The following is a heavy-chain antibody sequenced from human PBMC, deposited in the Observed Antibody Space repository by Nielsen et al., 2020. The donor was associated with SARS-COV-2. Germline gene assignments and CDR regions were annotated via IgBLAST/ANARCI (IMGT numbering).Heavy chain of an antibody. V-gene: IGHV3-23*03. J-gene: IGHJ4*02. Sequence: GESLKISCGASGFIFNRYVMSWVRQAPGKGLEWVSLIYGDSSSTYYVDSVKGRFTISRDNSKNTLYLQMNSLRAEDTAAYYCAKSGGLDWFDYWGQGTLVTVSS. CDR2: IYGDSSST. D-gene: IGHD3/OR15-3a*01. CDR1: GFIFNRYV. CDR3: AKSGGLDWFDY.